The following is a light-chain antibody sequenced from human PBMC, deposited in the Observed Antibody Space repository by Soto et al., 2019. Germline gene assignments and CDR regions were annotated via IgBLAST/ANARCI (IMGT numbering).Light chain of an antibody. CDR1: RGHSNYA. V-gene: IGLV4-69*01. Sequence: QPVLTQSPSASASLGASVKLTCTLSRGHSNYAIAWHQQQSEKGPRYLMKLNSDGSHSKGDGIPDRFSGSSSGAERYLTIPSLQSEDEADYYCQTWGSGIVVFGGGTQLTVL. CDR3: QTWGSGIVV. CDR2: LNSDGSH. J-gene: IGLJ2*01.